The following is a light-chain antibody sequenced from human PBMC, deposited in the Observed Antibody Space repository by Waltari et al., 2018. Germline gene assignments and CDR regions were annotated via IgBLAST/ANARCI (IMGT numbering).Light chain of an antibody. V-gene: IGKV1-39*01. Sequence: DIQMTQSPSSLSASVGDRVTITCRAAQRISSYLNWYQVKPGKAPKLLIYSTSTLQNGVPSRFSGSGAGTQFTLTIGGLQPEDFATYYCQQSYRDVGFRFGQGTKL. CDR1: QRISSY. CDR2: STS. CDR3: QQSYRDVGFR. J-gene: IGKJ2*03.